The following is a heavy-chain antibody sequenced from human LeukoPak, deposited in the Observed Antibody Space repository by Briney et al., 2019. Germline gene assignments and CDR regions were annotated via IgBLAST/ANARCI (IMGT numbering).Heavy chain of an antibody. CDR3: AKAPLGYSGYDLGY. Sequence: GGSLRLSCAASGFTFSSYAMSWVRQAPGKGLEWVSAISGSGGSTYYADSVKGRFTISRDNSKNTLYLQMNSLRAEDTAVYYCAKAPLGYSGYDLGYGGRGPVVTVS. CDR1: GFTFSSYA. V-gene: IGHV3-23*01. D-gene: IGHD5-12*01. CDR2: ISGSGGST. J-gene: IGHJ4*02.